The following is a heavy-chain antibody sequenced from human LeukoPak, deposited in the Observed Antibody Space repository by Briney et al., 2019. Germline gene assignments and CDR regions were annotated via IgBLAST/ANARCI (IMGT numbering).Heavy chain of an antibody. V-gene: IGHV1-69*05. CDR1: GGTFSSYA. CDR2: IIPIFGTA. J-gene: IGHJ4*02. D-gene: IGHD3-3*01. CDR3: ARVSKMAYDFWSGYDSTQYYFDY. Sequence: ASVKVSCKASGGTFSSYAISWVRQAPGQGLEWMGGIIPIFGTANYAQKFQGRVTITTDESTSTAYMELSSLRSEDTAVYYCARVSKMAYDFWSGYDSTQYYFDYWGQGTLVTVSS.